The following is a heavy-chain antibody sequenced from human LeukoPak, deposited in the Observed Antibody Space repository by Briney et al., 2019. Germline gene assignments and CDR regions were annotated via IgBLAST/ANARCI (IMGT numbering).Heavy chain of an antibody. J-gene: IGHJ4*02. CDR3: AXGKVLIRYYYDSRGYYFDY. CDR1: GGSISSSSYY. Sequence: WETLSLTCTVSGGSISSSSYYWGWVRQAPGKGLEWIGTIYYSGSTYYNASLQSRVTLSVETSKNQFSLKLSFVSAPATAGEXXAXGKVLIRYYYDSRGYYFDYWGQGTLVAVSS. D-gene: IGHD3-22*01. CDR2: IYYSGST. V-gene: IGHV4-39*07.